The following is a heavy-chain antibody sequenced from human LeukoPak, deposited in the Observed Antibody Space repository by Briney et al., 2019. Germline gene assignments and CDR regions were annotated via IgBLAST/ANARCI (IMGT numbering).Heavy chain of an antibody. J-gene: IGHJ6*02. CDR2: NFFHDGTT. V-gene: IGHV1-46*01. CDR3: ARDSGNYHYDMDV. D-gene: IGHD3-10*01. Sequence: ASVKVSCKASGYTFTSSALNWVRQAPGQGLEWMGINFFHDGTTSNTQKFPGRLTMTRDTSTSTVYMELSSLRSEDTAVYYCARDSGNYHYDMDVWGQGTTVIVSS. CDR1: GYTFTSSA.